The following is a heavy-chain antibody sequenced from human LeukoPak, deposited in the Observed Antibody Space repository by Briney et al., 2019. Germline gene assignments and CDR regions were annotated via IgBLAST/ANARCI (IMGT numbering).Heavy chain of an antibody. V-gene: IGHV3-7*01. Sequence: PGGSLRLSCAASGFTFRNYWMHWVRQAPGKGLEWVANIKQDGSEKYYVDSVKGRFTISRDNAKNSLFLQMNSLRAEDTAVYYCARVSISYDYVWGSYRPHYYFDYWGQGTLVTVSS. CDR3: ARVSISYDYVWGSYRPHYYFDY. CDR1: GFTFRNYW. D-gene: IGHD3-16*02. CDR2: IKQDGSEK. J-gene: IGHJ4*02.